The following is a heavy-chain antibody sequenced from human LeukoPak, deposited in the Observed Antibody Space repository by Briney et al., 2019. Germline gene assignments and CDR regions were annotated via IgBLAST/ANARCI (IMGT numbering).Heavy chain of an antibody. CDR1: GFDFRMHA. V-gene: IGHV3-33*01. D-gene: IGHD6-25*01. Sequence: GGSLRLSCSASGFDFRMHAMHWVRQAPGKGLEWVAMVWRGGNYKFYVDAVKGRCNIFRDDFRSTFYLQMDSPTADDTAVYYCVTDPPDSGWAFWSWGQGALVTVPA. CDR3: VTDPPDSGWAFWS. CDR2: VWRGGNYK. J-gene: IGHJ5*02.